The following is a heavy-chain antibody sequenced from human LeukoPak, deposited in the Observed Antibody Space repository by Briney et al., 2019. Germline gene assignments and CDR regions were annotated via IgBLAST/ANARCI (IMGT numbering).Heavy chain of an antibody. CDR2: MNPNSGNT. J-gene: IGHJ6*03. Sequence: ASVKVSCNVSGYTFTSCYFRGLRQPTGQGREWRGWMNPNSGNTGYAQKFQGRVTMTRNTSISTAYMELSSLRSEDPALYYCAREWDYSMDVWGKGSTVTTSS. CDR3: AREWDYSMDV. D-gene: IGHD1-26*01. CDR1: GYTFTSCY. V-gene: IGHV1-8*01.